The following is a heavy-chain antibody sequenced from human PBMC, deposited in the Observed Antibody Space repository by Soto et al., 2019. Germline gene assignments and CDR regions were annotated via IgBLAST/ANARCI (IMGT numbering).Heavy chain of an antibody. CDR3: ARGLEDYYDSSGYYFDDAFDI. CDR1: GYTFTSYG. D-gene: IGHD3-22*01. V-gene: IGHV1-18*01. J-gene: IGHJ3*02. CDR2: ISAYNGNT. Sequence: GASVKVSCKASGYTFTSYGISWVRQAPGQGLEWMGWISAYNGNTNYAQKLRGRVTMTTDTSTSTAYMELRSLRSDDTAVYYCARGLEDYYDSSGYYFDDAFDIWGQGTMVTVSS.